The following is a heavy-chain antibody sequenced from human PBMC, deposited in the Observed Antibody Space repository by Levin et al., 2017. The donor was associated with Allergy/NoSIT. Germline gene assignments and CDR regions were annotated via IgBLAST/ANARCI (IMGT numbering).Heavy chain of an antibody. J-gene: IGHJ4*02. CDR3: ARAEEGISSGPPYFDY. CDR1: GGSISSSSYY. V-gene: IGHV4-39*07. CDR2: IYYSGST. Sequence: SETLSLTCTVSGGSISSSSYYWGWIRQPPGKGLEWIGSIYYSGSTYYNPSLKSRVTISVDSSKNQFSLTLSSVTAADTAVYYWARAEEGISSGPPYFDYWGQGTLVTVSS. D-gene: IGHD5-12*01.